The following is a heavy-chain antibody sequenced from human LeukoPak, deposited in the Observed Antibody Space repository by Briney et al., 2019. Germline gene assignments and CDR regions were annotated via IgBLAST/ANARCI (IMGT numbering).Heavy chain of an antibody. CDR1: GGSINSNTYN. V-gene: IGHV4-39*07. CDR2: IYISGRT. CDR3: AREVWADHAFDI. Sequence: SETLSLTCNVSGGSINSNTYNWGWVRQPPGKGLEWIGIIYISGRTFYSSSPKSRVTMSVDTSKNQFSLNLSSVTAADTAVYYCAREVWADHAFDIWGQGTMVTVSS. D-gene: IGHD7-27*01. J-gene: IGHJ3*02.